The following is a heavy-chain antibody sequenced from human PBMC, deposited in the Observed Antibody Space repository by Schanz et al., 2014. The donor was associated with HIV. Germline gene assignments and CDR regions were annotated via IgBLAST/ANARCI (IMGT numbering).Heavy chain of an antibody. CDR1: GFTFGTKW. V-gene: IGHV3-74*01. CDR2: ITPDGTIT. J-gene: IGHJ3*01. Sequence: EVQLVESGGGLVQPGRSLRLSCVASGFTFGTKWMYWVRQGPEKGLAWVSYITPDGTITYADSVKGRFTTSRDSSKNTLYLQMNSLRVEDTAIYYCRVFMGAFDVWGQGTMVTVSS. CDR3: RVFMGAFDV. D-gene: IGHD6-13*01.